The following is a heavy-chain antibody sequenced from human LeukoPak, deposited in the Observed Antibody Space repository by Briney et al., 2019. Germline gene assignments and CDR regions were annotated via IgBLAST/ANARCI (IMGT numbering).Heavy chain of an antibody. J-gene: IGHJ6*04. CDR2: INWNGGTT. Sequence: GGSLRLSCAASGFTDYGMSWVRQAPGKGLEWVSGINWNGGTTTYADSVKGRFTISRDNAKNSLYLQMNSLGAEDTAVYYCAELGITMIGGVWGKGTTVTISS. D-gene: IGHD3-10*02. CDR1: GFTDYG. V-gene: IGHV3-20*04. CDR3: AELGITMIGGV.